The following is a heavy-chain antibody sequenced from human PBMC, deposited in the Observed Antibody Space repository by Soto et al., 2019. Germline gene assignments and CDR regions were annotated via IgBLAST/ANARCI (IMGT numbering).Heavy chain of an antibody. V-gene: IGHV1-69*10. J-gene: IGHJ5*02. CDR3: ARVGITMVRGVIISDWFDP. CDR2: IIPILGIA. D-gene: IGHD3-10*01. Sequence: GASVKVSCKASGGTFSSYTISWVRQAPGQGLELMGWIIPILGIANYAQKFQGRVTITADKSTSTAYMELSSLRFEDTAVYYCARVGITMVRGVIISDWFDPWGQGTLVTVSS. CDR1: GGTFSSYT.